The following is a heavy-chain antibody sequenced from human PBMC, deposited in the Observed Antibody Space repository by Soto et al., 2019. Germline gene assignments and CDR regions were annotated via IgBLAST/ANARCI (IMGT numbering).Heavy chain of an antibody. CDR3: ARDIVGITAAITNYYYYYGMDV. CDR2: IIPNYGTA. D-gene: IGHD2-2*01. J-gene: IGHJ6*02. Sequence: ASVKVSCKASGGTFSSYAISWVRQAPGQGLEWMGGIIPNYGTANYAQKFQGRVTMTADTSTSTAYMELRSLRSDDTAVYYCARDIVGITAAITNYYYYYGMDVWGQGTTVTVSS. CDR1: GGTFSSYA. V-gene: IGHV1-69*06.